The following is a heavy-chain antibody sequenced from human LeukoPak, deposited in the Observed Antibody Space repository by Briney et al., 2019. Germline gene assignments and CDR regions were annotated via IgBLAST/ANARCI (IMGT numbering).Heavy chain of an antibody. V-gene: IGHV4-30-4*01. CDR2: IYYSGST. Sequence: PSETLSLTCTVSGGSISSGDYYWSWIRQPPGKGLEWIGYIYYSGSTYYNPSLKSRVTISVDTSKNQFSLKLSSVTAADTAAYYCAGRPARGSFDYWGQGTLVTVSS. J-gene: IGHJ4*02. D-gene: IGHD3-16*01. CDR1: GGSISSGDYY. CDR3: AGRPARGSFDY.